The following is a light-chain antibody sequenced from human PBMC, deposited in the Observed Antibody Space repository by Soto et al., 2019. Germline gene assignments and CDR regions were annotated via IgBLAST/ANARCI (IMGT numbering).Light chain of an antibody. J-gene: IGKJ1*01. CDR2: GAS. CDR1: QSVSTN. Sequence: EVVLTQSPATLSVSPGERATLSCRSSQSVSTNLAWYQQQPGQAPRVLIYGASTRATNIPARFSGRGSGTDFTLTMRSLQSEDFALYYCQHYNNSRTFGQGTKVDIK. CDR3: QHYNNSRT. V-gene: IGKV3-15*01.